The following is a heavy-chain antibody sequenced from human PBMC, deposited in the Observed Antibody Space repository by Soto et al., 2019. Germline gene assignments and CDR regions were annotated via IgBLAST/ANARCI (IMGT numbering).Heavy chain of an antibody. D-gene: IGHD5-18*01. V-gene: IGHV4-31*03. CDR1: GGSINSGGYC. Sequence: QVQLQESGPGLVKPSQTLSLTCTVSGGSINSGGYCWGWIRQHPGKGLDWIGCISYGGSTSYSPFLKSRVTISVDTSKNQFSLKLTSVTAADTAVYYCSRGILVWGQGALITVSS. CDR2: ISYGGST. J-gene: IGHJ4*02. CDR3: SRGILV.